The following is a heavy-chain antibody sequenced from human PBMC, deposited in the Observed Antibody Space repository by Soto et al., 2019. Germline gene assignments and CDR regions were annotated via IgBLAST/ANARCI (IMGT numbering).Heavy chain of an antibody. CDR3: ARMDADYKYSAMDV. Sequence: QVTLKESGPVLVKPTETLTLTCTVSGFSLSNPRMGVSWIRQPPGKPLEWLAHFFSDAERSYSASMQSRLTMSTDTSGSQVVLTMTNMDPVDTATYFCARMDADYKYSAMDVWGQGTTVTVSS. CDR1: GFSLSNPRMG. V-gene: IGHV2-26*01. CDR2: FFSDAER. D-gene: IGHD6-25*01. J-gene: IGHJ6*02.